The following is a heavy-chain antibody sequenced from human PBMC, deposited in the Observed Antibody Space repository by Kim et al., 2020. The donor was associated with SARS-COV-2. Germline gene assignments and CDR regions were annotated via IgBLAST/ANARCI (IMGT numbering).Heavy chain of an antibody. J-gene: IGHJ5*02. D-gene: IGHD2-15*01. CDR2: IIPIFGTA. CDR1: GGTFSSYA. CDR3: ARDRYSTLLNWFDP. V-gene: IGHV1-69*13. Sequence: SVKVSCKASGGTFSSYAISWVRQAPGQGLEWMGGIIPIFGTANYAQKFQGRVTITADESTSTAYMELSSLRSEDTAVYYCARDRYSTLLNWFDPWGQGTLVTVSS.